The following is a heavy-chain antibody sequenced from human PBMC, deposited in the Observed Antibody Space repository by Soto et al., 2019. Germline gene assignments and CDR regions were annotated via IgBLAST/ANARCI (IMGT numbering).Heavy chain of an antibody. V-gene: IGHV5-51*01. CDR3: ARTSELGYCSSTRCPGPDAFDI. D-gene: IGHD2-2*01. Sequence: GESLKISCKGSGYSFTSYWIGWVRQMPGKGLEWMGIIYPGDSDTRYSPSFQGQVTISADKSISTAYLQWSSLKASDTAMYYCARTSELGYCSSTRCPGPDAFDIWGQRTTVTISS. J-gene: IGHJ3*02. CDR1: GYSFTSYW. CDR2: IYPGDSDT.